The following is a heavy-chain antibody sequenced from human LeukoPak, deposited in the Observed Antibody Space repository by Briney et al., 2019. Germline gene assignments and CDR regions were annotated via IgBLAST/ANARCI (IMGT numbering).Heavy chain of an antibody. D-gene: IGHD5-18*01. CDR3: AREGYSYGASFDY. V-gene: IGHV4-59*01. Sequence: SETLSLTCTVSGGSISSYYWSWIRQPPGKGLEWIGYIYYSGSTNYNPSLKSRVTISVDTSKNQFSLKLSSVTAADTAVYYCAREGYSYGASFDYWGQGTLVTVSS. J-gene: IGHJ4*02. CDR2: IYYSGST. CDR1: GGSISSYY.